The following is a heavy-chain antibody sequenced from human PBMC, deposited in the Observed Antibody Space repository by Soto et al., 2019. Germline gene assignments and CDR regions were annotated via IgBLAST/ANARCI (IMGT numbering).Heavy chain of an antibody. Sequence: QVQLVQSGAEVKKPGDSVTVSCKASGYTFSSYYMNWVRQAPGQGLEWLGIINPSGGYTTYAQRFLGRVTLSSDTSTSTGLMELGSVKAAATAVYSCARGGGIVVVTAPYDHWGYGTRVTVSS. CDR2: INPSGGYT. CDR1: GYTFSSYY. CDR3: ARGGGIVVVTAPYDH. D-gene: IGHD2-21*02. V-gene: IGHV1-46*03. J-gene: IGHJ4*01.